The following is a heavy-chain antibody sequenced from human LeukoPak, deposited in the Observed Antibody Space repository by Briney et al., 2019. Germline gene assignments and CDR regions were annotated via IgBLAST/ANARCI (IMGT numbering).Heavy chain of an antibody. J-gene: IGHJ1*01. CDR1: GFTFTDYY. CDR2: ITNSGTTI. V-gene: IGHV3-11*04. D-gene: IGHD6-6*01. CDR3: ARDLSTSSTAYFQH. Sequence: PGGSLRLSCAASGFTFTDYYMSWIRQAPGKGLEWVSYITNSGTTIYYADSVKGRFTISRDNAKNSLYLQMNSLRAEDTAVYYCARDLSTSSTAYFQHWGQGTLVTVSS.